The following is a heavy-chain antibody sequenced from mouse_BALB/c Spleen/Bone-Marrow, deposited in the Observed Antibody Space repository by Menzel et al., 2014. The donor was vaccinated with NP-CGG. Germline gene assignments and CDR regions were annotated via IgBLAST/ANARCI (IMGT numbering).Heavy chain of an antibody. CDR2: ISCYNGAT. CDR3: ARAKDYDYDVHY. CDR1: GYSFTGYY. Sequence: LVKTGASVKISCKASGYSFTGYYMHWVKQSHGQSLEWIGYISCYNGATYFNQKFKGKATFTVDTSSSTAYMQFNSRTSEDSEVYYCARAKDYDYDVHYWGQGTTLTVSS. V-gene: IGHV1S34*01. D-gene: IGHD2-4*01. J-gene: IGHJ2*01.